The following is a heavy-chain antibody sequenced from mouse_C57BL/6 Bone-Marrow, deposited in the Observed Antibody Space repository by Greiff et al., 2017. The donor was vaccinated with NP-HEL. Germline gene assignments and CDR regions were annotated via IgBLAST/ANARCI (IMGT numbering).Heavy chain of an antibody. Sequence: EVMLVESGGDLVKPGGSLKLSCAASGFTFSSYGMSWVRQTPDKRLEWVATISSGGSYTYYPDSVKGRFTISRDNAKNTLYLQMSSLKSEDTAMYYCARHALDGYYGDYWGQGTTLTVSS. D-gene: IGHD2-3*01. CDR2: ISSGGSYT. CDR3: ARHALDGYYGDY. J-gene: IGHJ2*01. CDR1: GFTFSSYG. V-gene: IGHV5-6*02.